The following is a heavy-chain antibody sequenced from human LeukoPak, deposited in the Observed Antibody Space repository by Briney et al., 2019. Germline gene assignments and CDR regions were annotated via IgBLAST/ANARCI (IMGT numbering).Heavy chain of an antibody. CDR2: ISGSGGST. CDR3: AKGIDGY. V-gene: IGHV3-23*01. CDR1: GFIFNNYG. Sequence: GASLRLSCAASGFIFNNYGMSWVRQAPGKGLEWVSAISGSGGSTYYADSVKGRFTISRDNSKNTLYLQMNSLRAEDTAVYYCAKGIDGYWGQGTLVTVSS. J-gene: IGHJ4*02.